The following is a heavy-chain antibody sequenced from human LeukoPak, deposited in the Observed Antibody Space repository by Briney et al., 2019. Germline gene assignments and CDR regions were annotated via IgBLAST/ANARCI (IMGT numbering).Heavy chain of an antibody. Sequence: ASVKVSCKASGYTFTNYAMSWVRQAPGQGLEWMGWINTNTGNPTYAQGFTGRFVFSLDTSVSTAYLQISSLKAEDTAVYYCARRGVDSSGPGRFDYWGQGTLVSVSS. CDR1: GYTFTNYA. J-gene: IGHJ4*02. D-gene: IGHD6-19*01. V-gene: IGHV7-4-1*02. CDR2: INTNTGNP. CDR3: ARRGVDSSGPGRFDY.